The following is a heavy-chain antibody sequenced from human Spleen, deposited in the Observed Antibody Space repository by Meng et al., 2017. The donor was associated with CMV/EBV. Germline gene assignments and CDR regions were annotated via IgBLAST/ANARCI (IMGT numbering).Heavy chain of an antibody. Sequence: SVKVSCKASGGTFSSYAISWVRQAPGQGLEWMGGIIPIFGTANYAQKFQGRVTITTDESTSTAYMELSSLKASDTAMYYCARLSDSGWRNNPLEAYGMDVWGQGTTVTVSS. CDR3: ARLSDSGWRNNPLEAYGMDV. J-gene: IGHJ6*02. CDR1: GGTFSSYA. CDR2: IIPIFGTA. D-gene: IGHD6-19*01. V-gene: IGHV1-69*05.